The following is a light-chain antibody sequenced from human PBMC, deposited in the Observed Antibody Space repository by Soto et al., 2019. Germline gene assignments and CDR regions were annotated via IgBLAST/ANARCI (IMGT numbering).Light chain of an antibody. CDR3: QQNYSTPRT. V-gene: IGKV1-39*01. CDR1: QSISSH. CDR2: AAS. J-gene: IGKJ1*01. Sequence: DIQMTQSPSSLSASLGDRVTITCRASQSISSHLIWYQQKSGRAPNPLIYAASTLRSGVPSRFSGSGSGTDFILTISTLQPEDFATYYCQQNYSTPRTFGQGTQVEIK.